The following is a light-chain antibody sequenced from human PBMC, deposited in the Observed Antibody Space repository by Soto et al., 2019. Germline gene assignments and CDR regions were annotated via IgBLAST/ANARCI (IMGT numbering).Light chain of an antibody. CDR2: DVS. CDR1: SSDVGGYNY. Sequence: QSALTQPASVSGSPGQSITISCTGTSSDVGGYNYVSWYQQHPGKAPKLMIYDVSNRPSGVSNRFSGSKSGNTASLTISGRQAEDEADYYCRSYTSSSTLGVFGGETKLTVL. V-gene: IGLV2-14*01. J-gene: IGLJ2*01. CDR3: RSYTSSSTLGV.